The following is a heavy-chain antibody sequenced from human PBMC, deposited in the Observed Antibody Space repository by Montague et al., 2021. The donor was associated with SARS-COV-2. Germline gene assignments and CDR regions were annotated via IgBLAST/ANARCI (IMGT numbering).Heavy chain of an antibody. CDR1: GFTFSSYS. V-gene: IGHV3-21*01. J-gene: IGHJ5*02. CDR2: INSSSSYI. Sequence: SLRLSCAASGFTFSSYSMHWVRQAPGKGLEWVSSINSSSSYIYYADSVKGRFTISRDNAKNSLYLQMNSLRAEDTAVYYCARDHSGSWDMDWFDPWGQGTLVTVSS. CDR3: ARDHSGSWDMDWFDP. D-gene: IGHD6-13*01.